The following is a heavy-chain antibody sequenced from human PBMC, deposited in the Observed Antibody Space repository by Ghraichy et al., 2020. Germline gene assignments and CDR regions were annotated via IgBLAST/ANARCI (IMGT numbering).Heavy chain of an antibody. V-gene: IGHV1-2*02. CDR2: INPNSGGT. J-gene: IGHJ4*02. CDR1: GYTFTGYY. D-gene: IGHD4-23*01. CDR3: ALIPLMSGNSPGGAFDY. Sequence: ASVKVSCKASGYTFTGYYMHWVRQAPGQGLEWMGWINPNSGGTNYAQKFQGRVTMTRDTSISTAYMELSRLRSDDTAVYYCALIPLMSGNSPGGAFDYWGQGTLVTVSS.